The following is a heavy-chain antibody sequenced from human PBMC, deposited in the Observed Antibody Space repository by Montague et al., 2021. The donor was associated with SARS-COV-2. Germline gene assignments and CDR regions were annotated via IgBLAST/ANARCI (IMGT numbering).Heavy chain of an antibody. Sequence: SLRLSCADSGFTFSTYAMHWVRQAPGKGLEWVAVISFDGNHKYSVDSVKGRFTISRDNSKNTLYLQMNSLRLEDTAVYYCARDLREYLQYYYGMDVWGQGTTVTVSS. J-gene: IGHJ6*02. D-gene: IGHD2-2*02. V-gene: IGHV3-30*04. CDR3: ARDLREYLQYYYGMDV. CDR1: GFTFSTYA. CDR2: ISFDGNHK.